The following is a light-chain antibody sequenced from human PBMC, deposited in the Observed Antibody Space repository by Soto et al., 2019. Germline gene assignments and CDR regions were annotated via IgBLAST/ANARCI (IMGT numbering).Light chain of an antibody. Sequence: DIQMTQSPSSVSASVGDRVTITCRASQPVSNWLAWYQQKPVKAPKLLISAASKLQIGVPSRFIGSGSGTDFTLTISSLQPEDFATYYCQQANGFPPLTFGGGTTVEIK. CDR3: QQANGFPPLT. J-gene: IGKJ4*01. CDR2: AAS. V-gene: IGKV1-12*01. CDR1: QPVSNW.